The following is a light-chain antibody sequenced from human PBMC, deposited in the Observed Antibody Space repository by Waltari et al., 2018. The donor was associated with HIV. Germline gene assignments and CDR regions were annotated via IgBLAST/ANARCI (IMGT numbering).Light chain of an antibody. CDR3: QQSYSTPRT. V-gene: IGKV1-39*01. CDR1: QDIRTY. CDR2: SAT. J-gene: IGKJ2*01. Sequence: DIQMTQSPSSLSASVGDRVTITCRASQDIRTYLNWYQQKPGRAPNLLIYSATSLQSGVPSRFSGRGSWTEFTLTISSVQPEDFATYYCQQSYSTPRTFGQGTKLEIK.